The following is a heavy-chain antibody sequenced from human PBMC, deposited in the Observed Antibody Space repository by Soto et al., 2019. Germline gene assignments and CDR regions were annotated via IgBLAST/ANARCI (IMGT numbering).Heavy chain of an antibody. CDR1: GGNFSSYA. CDR3: ARGSHDYSVKAHAFDI. J-gene: IGHJ3*02. Sequence: QVQLVQSGAEVKKPGYSVKVSCKASGGNFSSYAISWVRQDPGQGLEWMGGIIPIFGTANYAQKFQGRVTITADESTSTAYMEVSSLRSEDTAVYYCARGSHDYSVKAHAFDIWGQGTMVTVSS. CDR2: IIPIFGTA. D-gene: IGHD2-21*01. V-gene: IGHV1-69*01.